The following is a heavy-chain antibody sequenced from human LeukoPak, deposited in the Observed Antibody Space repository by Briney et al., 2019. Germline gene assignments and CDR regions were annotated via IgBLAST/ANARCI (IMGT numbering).Heavy chain of an antibody. V-gene: IGHV4-34*01. J-gene: IGHJ5*02. CDR3: ARENGDSSGWYPDDENWFDP. CDR2: INHSGST. CDR1: GFTVSSNY. D-gene: IGHD6-19*01. Sequence: GSLRLSCAASGFTVSSNYMSWIRQPPGKGLEWIGEINHSGSTNYNPSLKSRVTMSVDTSKNQFSLKLSSVTAADTAVYYCARENGDSSGWYPDDENWFDPWGQGTLVTVSS.